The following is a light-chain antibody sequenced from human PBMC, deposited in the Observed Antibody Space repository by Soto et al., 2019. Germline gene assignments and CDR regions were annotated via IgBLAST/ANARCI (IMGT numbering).Light chain of an antibody. V-gene: IGKV3-15*01. CDR2: GAS. CDR3: HQYNNWPPIT. Sequence: DIVMTQSPATLSVSPGERATLSCRASQSVSSNLAWYQQKPGQAPRLLIYGASTRATGIPARFSGSGSGTEFPLTISSLQSEDFAGYYCHQYNNWPPITFGQGTRLEIK. J-gene: IGKJ5*01. CDR1: QSVSSN.